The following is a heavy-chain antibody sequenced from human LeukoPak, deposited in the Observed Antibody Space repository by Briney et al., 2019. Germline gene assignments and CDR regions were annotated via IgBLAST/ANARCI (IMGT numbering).Heavy chain of an antibody. J-gene: IGHJ4*02. Sequence: PGGSLRLSCAASGFTFSSSAMSWVRQAPGKGLEWVSTISDSGGSTYSADSVKGRFSISRDNSKNTLYLQMNSLRAEDTAVYYCATDSSGRPFDSWGQGTLVTVSS. CDR2: ISDSGGST. CDR3: ATDSSGRPFDS. D-gene: IGHD3-10*01. CDR1: GFTFSSSA. V-gene: IGHV3-23*01.